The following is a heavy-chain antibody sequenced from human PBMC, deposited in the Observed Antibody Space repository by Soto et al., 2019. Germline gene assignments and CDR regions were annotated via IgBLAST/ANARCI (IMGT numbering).Heavy chain of an antibody. D-gene: IGHD2-21*01. CDR1: GGTFSSYT. Sequence: QVQLVQSGAEVKKPGSSVKVSCKASGGTFSSYTISWVRQAPGQGLEWMGRIIPILGIANYAQKFQGRVTITADKSTSTAYMEMSSLISEDTAVYYCSIEYTQSMYNWFDPCVHGTLVTVSS. J-gene: IGHJ5*02. V-gene: IGHV1-69*02. CDR3: SIEYTQSMYNWFDP. CDR2: IIPILGIA.